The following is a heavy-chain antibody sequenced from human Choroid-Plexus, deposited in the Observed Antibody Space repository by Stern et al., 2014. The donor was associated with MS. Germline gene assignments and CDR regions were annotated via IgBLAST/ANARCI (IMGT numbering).Heavy chain of an antibody. D-gene: IGHD2/OR15-2a*01. Sequence: DQLVESGGGVVQPGRPLRLSCVASGFTFGSCAMHWVRQAPGKGLEWVAGVSYDGSNKYYADSVKGRFTISRDNSQNTLYMQMSSLRPEDTAVYYCAKDRQYLTYFFDHCVQGSLVTVSS. V-gene: IGHV3-30*18. J-gene: IGHJ5*02. CDR2: VSYDGSNK. CDR3: AKDRQYLTYFFDH. CDR1: GFTFGSCA.